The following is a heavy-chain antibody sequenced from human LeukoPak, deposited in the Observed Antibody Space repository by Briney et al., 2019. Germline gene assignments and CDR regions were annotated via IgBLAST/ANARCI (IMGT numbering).Heavy chain of an antibody. CDR1: GDSITNSNFY. D-gene: IGHD3-9*01. J-gene: IGHJ4*02. CDR2: IFHSGST. CDR3: AGRGIVTGYFDF. Sequence: PSEPLSLTCTVSGDSITNSNFYWGWIRQSPGKGLEWIGSIFHSGSTNYNPSLKSRVTIFVDTSKNQFYLRVRSVTAAETSLYYCAGRGIVTGYFDFWGRGTLVTVSS. V-gene: IGHV4-39*01.